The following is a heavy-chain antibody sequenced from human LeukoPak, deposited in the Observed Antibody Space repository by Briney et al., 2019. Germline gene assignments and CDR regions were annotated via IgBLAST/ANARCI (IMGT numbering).Heavy chain of an antibody. J-gene: IGHJ6*02. CDR3: ASGHYYDMDV. CDR1: GFTFSSNV. CDR2: INGDGSIT. Sequence: GGSLRLSCAASGFTFSSNVMHWVRQAPGKGLVWVSRINGDGSITSYADSVKGRFTISRDNAKNTLYLQMNSLRAEDTAVYYCASGHYYDMDVWGQGTTVTVSS. V-gene: IGHV3-74*01.